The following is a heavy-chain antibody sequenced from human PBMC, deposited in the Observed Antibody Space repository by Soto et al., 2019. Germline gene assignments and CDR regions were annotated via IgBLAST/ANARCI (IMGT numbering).Heavy chain of an antibody. CDR2: INHSGTT. CDR3: ARGRGYVYGSNFYGLDV. Sequence: SETLSLTCGVYRGSFSGFYWSWVRQTPGGGLEWIGEINHSGTTNYNPSFQNRVTISVDKSTNNFSLKMTSVTAADAAVYYCARGRGYVYGSNFYGLDVWGQGPRSPSP. V-gene: IGHV4-34*01. J-gene: IGHJ6*02. D-gene: IGHD6-25*01. CDR1: RGSFSGFY.